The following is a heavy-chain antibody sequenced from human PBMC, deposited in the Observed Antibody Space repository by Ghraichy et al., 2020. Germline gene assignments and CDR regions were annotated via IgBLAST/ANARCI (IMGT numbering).Heavy chain of an antibody. D-gene: IGHD2-8*01. V-gene: IGHV3-21*01. CDR2: ISSSSSYI. J-gene: IGHJ6*02. CDR1: GFTFSSYS. Sequence: GGSLRLSCAASGFTFSSYSMNWVRQAPGKGLEWVSSISSSSSYIYYADSLKGRFTISRDNAKNSLYLQMNSLRAEDTAVYYCAREGGSCTNGVCYFYYYYGMDVWGQGTTVTLSS. CDR3: AREGGSCTNGVCYFYYYYGMDV.